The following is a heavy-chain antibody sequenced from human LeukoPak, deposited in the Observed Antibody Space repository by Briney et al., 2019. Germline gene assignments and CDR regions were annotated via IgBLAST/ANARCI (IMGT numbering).Heavy chain of an antibody. CDR2: IYYRGST. V-gene: IGHV4-39*02. CDR1: GGSISSSSYY. CDR3: ARDAGQSTLDY. D-gene: IGHD3-10*01. Sequence: SDTLSLTCTVSGGSISSSSYYWDWIRQPPGKGLEWIGSIYYRGSTYYNPSLKSRVTISVDTSNNQFSLKLSSVTAVDTALYYCARDAGQSTLDYWGQGTLVTVSS. J-gene: IGHJ4*02.